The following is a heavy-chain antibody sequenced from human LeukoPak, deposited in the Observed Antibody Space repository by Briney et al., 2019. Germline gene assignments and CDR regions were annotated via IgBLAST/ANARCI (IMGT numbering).Heavy chain of an antibody. CDR3: AKDTYGYSSGPAGY. V-gene: IGHV3-23*01. D-gene: IGHD6-19*01. Sequence: GGSLRLSCAASGFTFSSYAMSWVRQAPGKGLEWVSAISGSGGSTDYADSVKGRFTISRDNSKNTLYLQMNSLRAEDTAVYYCAKDTYGYSSGPAGYWGQGTLVTVSS. CDR2: ISGSGGST. CDR1: GFTFSSYA. J-gene: IGHJ4*02.